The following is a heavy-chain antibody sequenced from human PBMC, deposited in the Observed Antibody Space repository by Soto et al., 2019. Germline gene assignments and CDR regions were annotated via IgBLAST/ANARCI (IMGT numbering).Heavy chain of an antibody. V-gene: IGHV3-23*01. J-gene: IGHJ4*02. Sequence: EVQLLESGGGLVQPGESLRLSCAASGFPFSSFAMSWVRQAPGKGLEWVSTITGSGDLTYYADSVKGRFTISRDNSRNSLYQKMNSRRGEARAVYPWARDHPIAGGVFDYGGEGTLFTLPS. CDR3: ARDHPIAGGVFDY. D-gene: IGHD3-16*01. CDR2: ITGSGDLT. CDR1: GFPFSSFA.